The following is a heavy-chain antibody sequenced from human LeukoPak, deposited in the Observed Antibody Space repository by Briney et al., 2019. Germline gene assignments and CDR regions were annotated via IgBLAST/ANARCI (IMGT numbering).Heavy chain of an antibody. Sequence: SGGSLRLSCVASGFTFSNYAMSWVRQAPGKRLEWVSAVTGRGGSTYYADSVKGRFTISRDNSRNTLFLKMNSLRAEDTAIYYCAKWGDFDILTGYYVFDFWGQGTLVTVSS. V-gene: IGHV3-23*01. CDR1: GFTFSNYA. CDR2: VTGRGGST. D-gene: IGHD3-9*01. J-gene: IGHJ4*02. CDR3: AKWGDFDILTGYYVFDF.